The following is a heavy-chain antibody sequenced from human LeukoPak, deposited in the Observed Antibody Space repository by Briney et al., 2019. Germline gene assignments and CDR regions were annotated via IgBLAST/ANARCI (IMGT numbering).Heavy chain of an antibody. V-gene: IGHV3-33*06. CDR2: IWYDGSNK. J-gene: IGHJ5*02. D-gene: IGHD3-22*01. Sequence: PGGSLRLSCAASGFTFDDYGMSWVRQAPGKGLEWVAVIWYDGSNKYYADSVKGRFTISRDNSKNTLYLQMNSLRAEDTAVYYCAKSGAPQGGSGYYYVGNWFDPWGQGTLVTVSS. CDR1: GFTFDDYG. CDR3: AKSGAPQGGSGYYYVGNWFDP.